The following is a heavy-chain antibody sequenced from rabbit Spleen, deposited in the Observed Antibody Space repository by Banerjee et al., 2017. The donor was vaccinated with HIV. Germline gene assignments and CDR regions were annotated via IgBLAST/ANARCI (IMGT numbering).Heavy chain of an antibody. V-gene: IGHV1S8*01. CDR3: ARFYAGYGDFGYAAM. Sequence: DGITNYANWVKGRFTISSDNAQNTVDLQMNSLTPADTATYFCARFYAGYGDFGYAAMWGPGTLVTVS. CDR2: DGIT. D-gene: IGHD7-1*01. J-gene: IGHJ4*01.